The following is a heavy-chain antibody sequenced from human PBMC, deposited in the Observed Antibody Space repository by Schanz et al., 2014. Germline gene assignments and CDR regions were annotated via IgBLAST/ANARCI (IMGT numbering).Heavy chain of an antibody. D-gene: IGHD1-26*01. J-gene: IGHJ4*02. CDR3: ARDSGSHYLVDY. Sequence: EVQLVESGGALVQPGGSLRLSCAASGFTFSTYWMHWVRQAPGKGLVWVSHINSDGTTTTYADSVKGRFTISRDNAKNSVFLQMNRLRAEDTAVYYCARDSGSHYLVDYWGQGTLVTVSS. CDR1: GFTFSTYW. CDR2: INSDGTTT. V-gene: IGHV3-74*01.